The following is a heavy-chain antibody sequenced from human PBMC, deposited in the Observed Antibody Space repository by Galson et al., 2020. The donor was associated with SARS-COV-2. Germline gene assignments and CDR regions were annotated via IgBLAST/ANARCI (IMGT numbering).Heavy chain of an antibody. CDR1: GFTFSSHW. V-gene: IGHV3-74*01. CDR3: ARSYYYGSGSYGFDI. CDR2: ISSDESST. J-gene: IGHJ3*02. D-gene: IGHD3-10*01. Sequence: GSLKISCAASGFTFSSHWMHWVRQGPGKGLVWVARISSDESSTSYADSVKGRFTISRDSAQSTLHLQMNSLRAEDTAVYYCARSYYYGSGSYGFDIWGQGTMVTVSS.